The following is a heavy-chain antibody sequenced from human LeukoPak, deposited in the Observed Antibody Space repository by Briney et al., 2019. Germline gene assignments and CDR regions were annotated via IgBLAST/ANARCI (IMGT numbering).Heavy chain of an antibody. J-gene: IGHJ3*02. V-gene: IGHV4-39*01. CDR3: ARRDGEAFDI. CDR2: IYYSGST. CDR1: GGSISSSSYY. Sequence: SETLSLTCTVSGGSISSSSYYWGWIRQPPGKGLERIGSIYYSGSTYYNPSLKSRVTISVDTSKNQFSLKLSSVTAADTAVYYCARRDGEAFDIWGQGTMVTVSS.